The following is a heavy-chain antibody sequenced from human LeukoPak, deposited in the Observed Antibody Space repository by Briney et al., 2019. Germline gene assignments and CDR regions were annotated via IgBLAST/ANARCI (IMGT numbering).Heavy chain of an antibody. CDR1: GFTFGRYD. CDR2: IGTIISTT. CDR3: ARTVYALRRQLLIPGFDS. V-gene: IGHV3-48*03. D-gene: IGHD2-2*01. Sequence: PGGSLRLSCAASGFTFGRYDMNWVRQAPRKWLEWVSYIGTIISTTYYADSVKGRFTVSTDQAKSSLYLQMTRLRAEHLPVYYCARTVYALRRQLLIPGFDSWGHGTLVTASS. J-gene: IGHJ4*01.